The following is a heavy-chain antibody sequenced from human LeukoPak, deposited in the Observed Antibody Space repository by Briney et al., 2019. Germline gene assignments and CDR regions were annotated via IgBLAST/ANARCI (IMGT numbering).Heavy chain of an antibody. CDR1: GYSISSGYY. D-gene: IGHD4/OR15-4a*01. CDR3: ARRAGAYSHPYDY. J-gene: IGHJ4*02. CDR2: IYHSGST. V-gene: IGHV4-38-2*02. Sequence: SETLSLTCTVSGYSISSGYYWGWIRQPPGKGLEWIGSIYHSGSTYYNPSLKSRVTISVDTSKNQFSLKLSSVTAADTAVYYCARRAGAYSHPYDYWGRGTLVTVSS.